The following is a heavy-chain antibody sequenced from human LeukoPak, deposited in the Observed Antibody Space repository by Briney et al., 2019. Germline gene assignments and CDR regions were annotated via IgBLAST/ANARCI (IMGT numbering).Heavy chain of an antibody. CDR3: GRDPDS. J-gene: IGHJ5*01. CDR2: ISGDGSER. V-gene: IGHV3-7*04. Sequence: GVSLRLSCASSVFTFSTYWMNWVRQARGKGLECVAGISGDGSERDYVDSVRGRFTISRDNAKNSLYLQMTSLTAEDTAVYYCGRDPDSWGQGTVVTVSS. CDR1: VFTFSTYW.